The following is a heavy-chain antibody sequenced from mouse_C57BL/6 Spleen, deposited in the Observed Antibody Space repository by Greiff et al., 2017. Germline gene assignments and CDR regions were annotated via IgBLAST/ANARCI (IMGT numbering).Heavy chain of an antibody. V-gene: IGHV1-42*01. J-gene: IGHJ4*01. CDR3: ARSPNYGSRGAMDY. CDR1: GYSFTGYY. D-gene: IGHD1-1*01. Sequence: VQLKQSGPELVKPGASVKISCKASGYSFTGYYMNWVKQSPEKSLEWIGEINPITGGTTYNQKFKAKATLTVDKSSSTAYMQLKSLTSEDSAVYYFARSPNYGSRGAMDYWGQGTSVTVSS. CDR2: INPITGGT.